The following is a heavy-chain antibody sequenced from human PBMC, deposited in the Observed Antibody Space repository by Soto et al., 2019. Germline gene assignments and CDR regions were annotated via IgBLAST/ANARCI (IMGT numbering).Heavy chain of an antibody. CDR1: GESLSYYY. CDR2: CYHGRST. J-gene: IGHJ5*02. CDR3: ARGKWADRFAH. V-gene: IGHV4-34*01. Sequence: QVQLQQWGAGLLKPSETLSLTCAVYGESLSYYYWSWIRQAPGKGLEWIGECYHGRSTNYNPSVKGRVTISVAASSSQCTLRMTSVTGADTAIYCCARGKWADRFAHWGQGTLVTVSS. D-gene: IGHD1-26*01.